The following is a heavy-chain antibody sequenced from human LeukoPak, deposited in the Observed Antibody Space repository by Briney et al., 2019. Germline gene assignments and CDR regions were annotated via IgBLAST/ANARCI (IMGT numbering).Heavy chain of an antibody. CDR3: ASVIYYGSGSPWGYYYYYMDV. CDR1: GGTFSSYA. D-gene: IGHD3-10*01. CDR2: IIPIFGTA. J-gene: IGHJ6*03. V-gene: IGHV1-69*13. Sequence: GASVKVSCKASGGTFSSYAISWVRQAPGQGLEWMGGIIPIFGTANYAQKFQGRVTITADESTSTAYMELSSLRSEDTAVYYCASVIYYGSGSPWGYYYYYMDVWGKGTTVTISS.